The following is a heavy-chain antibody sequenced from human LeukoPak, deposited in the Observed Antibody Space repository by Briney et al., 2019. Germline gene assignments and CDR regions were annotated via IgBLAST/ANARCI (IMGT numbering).Heavy chain of an antibody. CDR1: GFTFDDYT. J-gene: IGHJ4*02. CDR3: ARSQSSSLIDY. D-gene: IGHD6-13*01. Sequence: GGSLRLSCAASGFTFDDYTMHWVRQAPGKGLEWVSLISWDGGSTYYADSVKGRFTISRDNSKNSLYLQMNSLTVEDTAVYYCARSQSSSLIDYWGQGTLVTVSS. V-gene: IGHV3-43*01. CDR2: ISWDGGST.